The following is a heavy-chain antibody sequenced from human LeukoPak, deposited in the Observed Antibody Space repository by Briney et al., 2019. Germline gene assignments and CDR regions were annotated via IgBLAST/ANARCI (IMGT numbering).Heavy chain of an antibody. Sequence: GGSLRLSSSASGFTFSSYAMHWVRQAPGKGLECVSAITGDGGRTYYADSVKGRFTISRDNSKNTLYLQMNSLRAEDTAVYYCVKDPFYGGNPLYYFDYWGQGTLVTVSS. D-gene: IGHD4-23*01. J-gene: IGHJ4*02. CDR2: ITGDGGRT. CDR1: GFTFSSYA. CDR3: VKDPFYGGNPLYYFDY. V-gene: IGHV3-64D*06.